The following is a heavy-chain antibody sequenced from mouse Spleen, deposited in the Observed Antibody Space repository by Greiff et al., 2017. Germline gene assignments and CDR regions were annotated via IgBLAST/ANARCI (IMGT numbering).Heavy chain of an antibody. Sequence: VKLQQSGAELVKPGASVKLSCKASGYTFTEYTIHWVKQRPGQGLEWIGWFYPGSGSIKYNEKFKDKATLTADKSSSTVYMELSRLTSEDSAVYVCARHEEHHYYGSSWGFAYWGQGTLVTVSA. CDR1: GYTFTEYT. J-gene: IGHJ3*01. V-gene: IGHV1-62-2*01. CDR2: FYPGSGSI. D-gene: IGHD1-1*01. CDR3: ARHEEHHYYGSSWGFAY.